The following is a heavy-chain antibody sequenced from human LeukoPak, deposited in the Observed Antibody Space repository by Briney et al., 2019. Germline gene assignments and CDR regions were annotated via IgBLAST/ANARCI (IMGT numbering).Heavy chain of an antibody. CDR3: AKLGIGAFWYFDL. V-gene: IGHV4-59*08. J-gene: IGHJ2*01. D-gene: IGHD7-27*01. CDR2: IYYSGST. CDR1: GGFISGYY. Sequence: SETLSLTCTVSGGFISGYYWSWIRQPPGKGLEWIGYIYYSGSTSSNPSPKSRVTISVDTSKNQFSLKLTSVTAADTAVYYCAKLGIGAFWYFDLWGRGTLVTVSS.